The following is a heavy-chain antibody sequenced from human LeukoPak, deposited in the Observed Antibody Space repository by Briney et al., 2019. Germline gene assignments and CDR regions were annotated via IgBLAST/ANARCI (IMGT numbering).Heavy chain of an antibody. CDR1: GFTFSSHT. J-gene: IGHJ3*01. CDR3: ARGFRAFDF. V-gene: IGHV3-21*01. Sequence: KPGGSLRLSCAASGFTFSSHTMNWVRQAPGKGLEWVSSISSTSTSIYHADSVKGRFTISRDNTKNSLYLQMDSLRAEDTAVYYCARGFRAFDFWAQGTMVTVPS. CDR2: ISSTSTSI.